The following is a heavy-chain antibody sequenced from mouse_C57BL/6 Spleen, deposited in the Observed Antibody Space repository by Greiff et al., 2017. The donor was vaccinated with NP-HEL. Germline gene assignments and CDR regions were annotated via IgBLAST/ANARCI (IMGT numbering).Heavy chain of an antibody. CDR1: GYTFTSYW. D-gene: IGHD1-1*01. J-gene: IGHJ1*03. V-gene: IGHV1-61*01. CDR2: IYPSDSET. Sequence: QVQLQQPGAELVRPGSSVKLSCKASGYTFTSYWMDWVKQRPGQGLEWIGNIYPSDSETHYNQKFKDKATLTVDKSSSTAYMQLSSLTSEDSAVYCCARGGGSSWYFDVWGTGTTVTVSS. CDR3: ARGGGSSWYFDV.